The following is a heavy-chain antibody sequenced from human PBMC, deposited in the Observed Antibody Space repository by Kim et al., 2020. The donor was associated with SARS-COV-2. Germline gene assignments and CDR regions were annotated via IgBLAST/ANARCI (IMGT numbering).Heavy chain of an antibody. CDR2: IWYDGSNK. D-gene: IGHD3-3*01. CDR1: GFTFSSYG. V-gene: IGHV3-33*01. J-gene: IGHJ5*02. Sequence: GGSLRLSCAASGFTFSSYGMHWVRQAPGKGLEWVAVIWYDGSNKYYADSVKGRFTISRDNSKNTLYLQMNSLRAEDTAVYYCARELPTTIFGESGGFDPWGQGTLVTVSS. CDR3: ARELPTTIFGESGGFDP.